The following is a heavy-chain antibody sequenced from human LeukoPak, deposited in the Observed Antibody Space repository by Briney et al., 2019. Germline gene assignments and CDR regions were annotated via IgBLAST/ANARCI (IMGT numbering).Heavy chain of an antibody. V-gene: IGHV4-59*08. J-gene: IGHJ4*02. Sequence: SETLSLTRTVSGGSISTYYWSWIRQPPGKGLEWIGYIYYSGSTYYNPSLKSRVTISVDTSKNQFSLKLSSVTAADTAVYYCARWETTVTTFLDYWGQGTLVTVSS. CDR1: GGSISTYY. CDR2: IYYSGST. D-gene: IGHD4-17*01. CDR3: ARWETTVTTFLDY.